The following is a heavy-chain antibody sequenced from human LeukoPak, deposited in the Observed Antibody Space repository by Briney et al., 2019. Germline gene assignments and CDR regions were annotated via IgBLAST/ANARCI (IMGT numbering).Heavy chain of an antibody. D-gene: IGHD6-19*01. CDR2: ISSSGSTI. CDR1: GFTFSSYE. V-gene: IGHV3-48*03. J-gene: IGHJ4*02. Sequence: GGSLRLSCAASGFTFSSYEMNWVRQAPGKGLEWVSYISSSGSTIYYADSVKGRFTISRDNAKNSLYLQMNSLRAEDTAVYYCARHSSGWYPYDYWGQGTLVTVSS. CDR3: ARHSSGWYPYDY.